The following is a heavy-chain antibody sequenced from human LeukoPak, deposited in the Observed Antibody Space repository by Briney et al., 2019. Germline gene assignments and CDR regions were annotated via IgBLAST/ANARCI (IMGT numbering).Heavy chain of an antibody. V-gene: IGHV3-21*01. J-gene: IGHJ3*02. CDR2: ISSSSSYI. CDR3: ARDPLVGATTVAFDI. CDR1: GFTFSSYS. Sequence: GGSLRLSCAASGFTFSSYSMNWVRQAPGKGLEWVSSISSSSSYIYYADSVKGRFTISRDNAKNSLYLQMNSLRAEDTAVYYCARDPLVGATTVAFDIWGQGTMVTVSS. D-gene: IGHD1-26*01.